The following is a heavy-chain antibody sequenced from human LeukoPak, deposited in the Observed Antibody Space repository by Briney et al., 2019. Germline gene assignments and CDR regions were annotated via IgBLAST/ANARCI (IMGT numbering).Heavy chain of an antibody. J-gene: IGHJ3*02. Sequence: SETLSLTCAVYGGSFSSYYWSWIRQPPGKGLEWIGYIYYSGSTNYNPSLKSRVTISVDTSKNQFSLKLSSVTAADTAVYYCARGRITIFGVVRSKGTDAFDIWGQGTMVTVSS. V-gene: IGHV4-59*01. CDR2: IYYSGST. D-gene: IGHD3-3*01. CDR3: ARGRITIFGVVRSKGTDAFDI. CDR1: GGSFSSYY.